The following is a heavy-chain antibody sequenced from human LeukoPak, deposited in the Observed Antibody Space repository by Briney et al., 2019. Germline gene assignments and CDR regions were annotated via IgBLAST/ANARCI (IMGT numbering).Heavy chain of an antibody. CDR2: IIPIFGTA. CDR1: GGTFSSYA. Sequence: SVKVSCKASGGTFSSYAISWVRQAPGQGLEWMGGIIPIFGTANYAQKFQGRVTITADESTSTAYMELSSLRSEDTAVYYCARADWAKRPLDYWGQGTLVTVSS. D-gene: IGHD3-9*01. J-gene: IGHJ4*02. V-gene: IGHV1-69*01. CDR3: ARADWAKRPLDY.